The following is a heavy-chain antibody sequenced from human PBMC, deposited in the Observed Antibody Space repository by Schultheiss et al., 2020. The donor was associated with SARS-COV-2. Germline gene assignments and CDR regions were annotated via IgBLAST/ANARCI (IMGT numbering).Heavy chain of an antibody. CDR3: VKGGGGYYGMDV. J-gene: IGHJ6*02. V-gene: IGHV3-30*02. CDR2: IWYDGSNK. CDR1: GFTFSSYG. Sequence: GGSLRLSCAASGFTFSSYGMHWVRQAPGKGLEWVAVIWYDGSNKYYADSVKGRFTISRDNSKNTLYLQMSSLRAEDTAVYYCVKGGGGYYGMDVWGQGTTVTVSS. D-gene: IGHD3-16*01.